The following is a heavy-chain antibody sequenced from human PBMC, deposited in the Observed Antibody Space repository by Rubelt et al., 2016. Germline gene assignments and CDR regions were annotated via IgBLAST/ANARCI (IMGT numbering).Heavy chain of an antibody. Sequence: GGSLRLSCETSGFPSDRYALNWVRQAPGKGLEWVAIISFDGSLKHYADYVKGRFTISRDNSKNTLYLEISRLRAEDTAVYYCVRDRYASASGGMDVWGQGTTVTVSS. CDR2: ISFDGSLK. CDR1: GFPSDRYA. CDR3: VRDRYASASGGMDV. J-gene: IGHJ6*02. D-gene: IGHD3-10*01. V-gene: IGHV3-30*04.